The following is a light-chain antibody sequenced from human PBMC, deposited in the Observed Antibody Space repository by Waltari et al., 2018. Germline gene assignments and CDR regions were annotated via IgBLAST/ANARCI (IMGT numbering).Light chain of an antibody. Sequence: SYELTQAPSVSVSPGQTASITCSGYKLASKYVCWHQQRPGQSPLLVIYQDIKRPSGIPERFSGSNSGNTATLTISATQAMDEADYFCQAWDSSTAHVIFGGGTKLTVL. CDR2: QDI. J-gene: IGLJ2*01. V-gene: IGLV3-1*01. CDR1: KLASKY. CDR3: QAWDSSTAHVI.